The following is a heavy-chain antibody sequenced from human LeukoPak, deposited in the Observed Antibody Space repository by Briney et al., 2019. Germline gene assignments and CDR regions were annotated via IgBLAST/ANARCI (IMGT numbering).Heavy chain of an antibody. Sequence: SETLSLTCTVSGGSISSYYWSWIRQPPGRGLEWIGSIYYSGSTSYNPSLKSRVTISVDTSKNQFSLRLNSVTAADTAVYYCARGHCRTNNCPHDSSWPFDPWGQGTLVTVSS. CDR3: ARGHCRTNNCPHDSSWPFDP. D-gene: IGHD6-13*01. CDR1: GGSISSYY. V-gene: IGHV4-39*07. J-gene: IGHJ5*02. CDR2: IYYSGST.